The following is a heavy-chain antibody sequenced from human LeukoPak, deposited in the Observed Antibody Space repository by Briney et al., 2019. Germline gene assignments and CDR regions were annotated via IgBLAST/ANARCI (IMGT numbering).Heavy chain of an antibody. D-gene: IGHD6-13*01. CDR2: ISAYNGNT. CDR3: ARGQSIAAVGGFYYYYYMDV. Sequence: ASVKVSCKASGYTFTGYGISWVRQAPGQGLEWMGWISAYNGNTNYAQKLQGRVTMTTDTSTSTAYMELRSLRSDDTAVYYCARGQSIAAVGGFYYYYYMDVWGKGTTVTISS. V-gene: IGHV1-18*01. CDR1: GYTFTGYG. J-gene: IGHJ6*03.